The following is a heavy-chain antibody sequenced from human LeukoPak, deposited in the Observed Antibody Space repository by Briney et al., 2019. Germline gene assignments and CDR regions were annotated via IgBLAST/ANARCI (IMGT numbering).Heavy chain of an antibody. CDR2: IYYSGST. V-gene: IGHV4-39*01. CDR3: ARHEYSGSYYGLSWFDP. J-gene: IGHJ5*02. D-gene: IGHD1-26*01. CDR1: GGSISSSGYY. Sequence: PSETLSLTCTVSGGSISSSGYYWGWIRQPPGKGLEWIASIYYSGSTYYNPSLKSRVTISVDTSKNQLSLKLSSPTAADTAVYYCARHEYSGSYYGLSWFDPWGQGTLVTVSS.